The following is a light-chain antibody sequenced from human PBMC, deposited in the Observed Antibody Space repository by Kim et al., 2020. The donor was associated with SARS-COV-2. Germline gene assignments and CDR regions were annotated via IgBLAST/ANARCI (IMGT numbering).Light chain of an antibody. V-gene: IGLV1-44*01. CDR1: SSNIGSNN. Sequence: ELTQPPSMSGTPGQRVTISCSGSSSNIGSNNVNWYQQLPGTAPELLIYTNNQRPSGVPDRFSGSKSGTSASLAISGLQSEDEADYYCAAWDDSLNGHVFATGTKVTVL. J-gene: IGLJ1*01. CDR3: AAWDDSLNGHV. CDR2: TNN.